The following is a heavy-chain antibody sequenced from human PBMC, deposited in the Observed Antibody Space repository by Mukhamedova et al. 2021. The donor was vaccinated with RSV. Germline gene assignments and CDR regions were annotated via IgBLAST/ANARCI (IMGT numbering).Heavy chain of an antibody. J-gene: IGHJ4*02. V-gene: IGHV3-74*01. CDR2: INNDRSST. D-gene: IGHD5-24*01. Sequence: GLVWVSRINNDRSSTNYADSVKGRFTISRDNAKNTLYLQMNSLRAEDTAVYFCAREGMATSHFDYWGQGTPVTVSS. CDR3: AREGMATSHFDY.